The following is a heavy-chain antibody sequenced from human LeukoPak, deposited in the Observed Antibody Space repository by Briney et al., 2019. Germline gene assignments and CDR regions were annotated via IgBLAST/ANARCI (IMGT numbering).Heavy chain of an antibody. CDR1: GGSISSYY. V-gene: IGHV4-59*08. J-gene: IGHJ4*02. D-gene: IGHD3-10*01. Sequence: SETLSLTCTVSGGSISSYYWSWIRQPPGKGLEWIGYMYYTGSTNYNPSLKSRVTISVDTSKNQFSLKLSSVTAADTAVYYCARLNYYGSGSYQDFDYWGQGTLVTVSS. CDR3: ARLNYYGSGSYQDFDY. CDR2: MYYTGST.